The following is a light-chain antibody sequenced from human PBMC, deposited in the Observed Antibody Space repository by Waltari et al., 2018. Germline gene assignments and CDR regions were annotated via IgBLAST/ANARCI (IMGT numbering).Light chain of an antibody. CDR3: QQYNSYSLTWT. J-gene: IGKJ1*01. CDR1: QSISSW. Sequence: DIQMTQSPSTLSASVGDRVTITCRASQSISSWLAWYQQKPGKAPKLLIYKASSLESGVTSRFSGSGSGTEFTLTISSLQPDDFATYYCQQYNSYSLTWTFGQGTKVEIK. CDR2: KAS. V-gene: IGKV1-5*03.